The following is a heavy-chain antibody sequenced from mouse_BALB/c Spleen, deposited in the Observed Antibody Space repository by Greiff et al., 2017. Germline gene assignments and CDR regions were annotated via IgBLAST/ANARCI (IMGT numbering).Heavy chain of an antibody. D-gene: IGHD3-1*01. V-gene: IGHV5-17*02. CDR2: ISSGSSTI. CDR1: GFTFSSFG. CDR3: ARSRAARATYDAMDY. Sequence: EVKLVESGGGLVQPGGSRKLSCAASGFTFSSFGMHWVRQAPEKGLEWVAYISSGSSTIYYADTVKGRFTISRDNPKNTLFLQMTSLRSEDTAMYDCARSRAARATYDAMDYWGQGTSVTVSS. J-gene: IGHJ4*01.